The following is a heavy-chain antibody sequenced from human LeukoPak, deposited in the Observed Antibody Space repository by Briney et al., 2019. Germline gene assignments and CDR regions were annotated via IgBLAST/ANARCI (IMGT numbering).Heavy chain of an antibody. Sequence: SETLSLTCTVSGGSISSYYWSWIRQPPGKGLEWIGYIYYSGSTYYNPSLKSRVTISVDTSKNQFSLKLSSVTAADTAVYYCARPLGDYFAFDIWGQGTMVTVSS. CDR3: ARPLGDYFAFDI. V-gene: IGHV4-59*08. J-gene: IGHJ3*02. D-gene: IGHD4-17*01. CDR2: IYYSGST. CDR1: GGSISSYY.